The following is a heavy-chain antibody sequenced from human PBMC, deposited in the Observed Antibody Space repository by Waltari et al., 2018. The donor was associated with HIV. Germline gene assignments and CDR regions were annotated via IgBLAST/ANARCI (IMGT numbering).Heavy chain of an antibody. V-gene: IGHV4-39*01. CDR3: ARLDCSGGTCSPFDP. J-gene: IGHJ5*02. CDR1: GGSVFSSVSY. CDR2: LYYTWNT. D-gene: IGHD2-15*01. Sequence: QLQLQESGPGLVKPSETLSLTCTVSGGSVFSSVSYWGWIRQPPGRGLEWIGTLYYTWNTYYNPYLEGRVTISVGVSKNQFSLKLGSVVASDTAVYYCARLDCSGGTCSPFDPWGQGTLVTVSS.